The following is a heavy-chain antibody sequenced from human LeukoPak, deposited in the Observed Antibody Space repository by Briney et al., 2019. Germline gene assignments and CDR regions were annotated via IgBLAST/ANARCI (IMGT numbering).Heavy chain of an antibody. D-gene: IGHD3-22*01. V-gene: IGHV4-34*01. CDR3: ARGGAVGAYYYDSSGYLFDY. Sequence: PSETLSLTCAVYGGSFSGYYWSWIRQPPGKGLEWIGEINHSGSTNYNPSLKSRVTISVDTSKNQFSLKLSSVTAADTAVYYCARGGAVGAYYYDSSGYLFDYWGQGTLVTVSS. J-gene: IGHJ4*02. CDR1: GGSFSGYY. CDR2: INHSGST.